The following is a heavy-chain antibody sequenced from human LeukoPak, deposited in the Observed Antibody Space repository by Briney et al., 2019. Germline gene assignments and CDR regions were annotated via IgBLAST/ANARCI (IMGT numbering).Heavy chain of an antibody. CDR3: AKVLITIFGVVRYDAFDV. V-gene: IGHV3-23*01. CDR2: ISDEGSST. CDR1: GFTFKKYA. D-gene: IGHD3-3*01. Sequence: GGSLRLSCAASGFTFKKYAMSWVRQAPGKGLEWISAISDEGSSTYYADSVTGRFTISRDSSTNTLYLQMDSLRVEDTAVYYCAKVLITIFGVVRYDAFDVWGQGTMVTVSS. J-gene: IGHJ3*01.